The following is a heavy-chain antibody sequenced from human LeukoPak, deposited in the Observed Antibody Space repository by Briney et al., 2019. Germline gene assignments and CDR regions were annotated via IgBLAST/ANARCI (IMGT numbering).Heavy chain of an antibody. CDR1: GFTFSGYW. Sequence: GGSLRLSCAASGFTFSGYWMGWVRQAPGEGLEWVAYIKPDGSETYYVDSGKGRFTISRDKAKSLLYLQMNSMRDADSALYCCARRGVRAGLDSWGQGTLVTVSS. J-gene: IGHJ5*01. CDR3: ARRGVRAGLDS. V-gene: IGHV3-7*01. D-gene: IGHD6-19*01. CDR2: IKPDGSET.